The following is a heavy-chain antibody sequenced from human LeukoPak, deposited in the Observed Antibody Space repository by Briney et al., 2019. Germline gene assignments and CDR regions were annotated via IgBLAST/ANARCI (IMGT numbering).Heavy chain of an antibody. D-gene: IGHD2-2*01. CDR2: INPNSGGT. Sequence: ASVKVSCKASGYTFTGYYMHWVRQAPGQGLEWMGRINPNSGGTNYAQKFQGRVTMTRDTSISTAYMELSRLRSDDTAVYYCARGGGAYCSSTSCSFEKYNWFDPWGQGTLVTVSS. V-gene: IGHV1-2*06. J-gene: IGHJ5*02. CDR3: ARGGGAYCSSTSCSFEKYNWFDP. CDR1: GYTFTGYY.